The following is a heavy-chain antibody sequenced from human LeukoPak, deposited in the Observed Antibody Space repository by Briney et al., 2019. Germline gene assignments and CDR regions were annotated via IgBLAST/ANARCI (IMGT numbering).Heavy chain of an antibody. J-gene: IGHJ4*02. CDR1: GYTFTSYG. V-gene: IGHV1-18*04. CDR3: ARETYYEILTGYPGFDY. Sequence: ASVNVSCKASGYTFTSYGISWVRQAPGPGIEWIGWISAYNGNTNYAQKLQGRVTMTTDTPTSTAYMELRSLRSDDTAVYYCARETYYEILTGYPGFDYWGQGTLVTVSS. CDR2: ISAYNGNT. D-gene: IGHD3-9*01.